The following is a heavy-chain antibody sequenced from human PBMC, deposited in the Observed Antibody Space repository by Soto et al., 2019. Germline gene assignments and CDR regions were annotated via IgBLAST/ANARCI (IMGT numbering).Heavy chain of an antibody. V-gene: IGHV3-64*01. J-gene: IGHJ6*04. Sequence: EEPLVQSGGGLVQPGGSLRLSCAASGFSFSSYDLFWVRQAPGKGLEYVSAVSRNGINTYYANSVKGRFTISRDNSKNIMYLQMGTLRAEDMAVYYCASTYYEFDVWGKGTTVIVSS. D-gene: IGHD3-3*01. CDR2: VSRNGINT. CDR3: ASTYYEFDV. CDR1: GFSFSSYD.